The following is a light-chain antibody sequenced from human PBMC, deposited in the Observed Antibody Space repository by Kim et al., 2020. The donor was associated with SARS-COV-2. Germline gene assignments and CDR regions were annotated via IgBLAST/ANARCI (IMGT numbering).Light chain of an antibody. J-gene: IGKJ1*01. Sequence: IVLTQSPDTLSVSPGERVTLSCRASQSVGSKYLAWYQQKPGQAPRLLIYGASTRATDIPDRFSGSGSGTDFILTITRLETEDFALYYCQQYSSPRWTFGQGTKVDIK. CDR1: QSVGSKY. V-gene: IGKV3-20*01. CDR2: GAS. CDR3: QQYSSPRWT.